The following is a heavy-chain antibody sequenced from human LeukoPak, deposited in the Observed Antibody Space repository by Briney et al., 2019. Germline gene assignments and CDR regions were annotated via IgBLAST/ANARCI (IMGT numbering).Heavy chain of an antibody. CDR1: GGSISNYF. D-gene: IGHD2-2*01. V-gene: IGHV4-4*07. Sequence: TSETLSLTCTVSGGSISNYFCSWIRQPAGKGLEWIGRIYSSGSTDYKPSLKSRVTISVDKSKNQFSLKLSSVTAADTAVYYCAREVPASPPNYYYYMDVWGKGTTVTVSS. CDR2: IYSSGST. CDR3: AREVPASPPNYYYYMDV. J-gene: IGHJ6*03.